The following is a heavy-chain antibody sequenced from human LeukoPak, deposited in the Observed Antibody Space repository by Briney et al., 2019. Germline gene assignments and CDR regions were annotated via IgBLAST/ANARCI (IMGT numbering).Heavy chain of an antibody. V-gene: IGHV3-11*04. D-gene: IGHD5-18*01. CDR2: ISSSGSTI. CDR3: ARWASGYSYGSDY. J-gene: IGHJ4*02. CDR1: GFTFSDYY. Sequence: GGSLRLSCAASGFTFSDYYMSWIRQAPGKRLEWVSYISSSGSTIYYADSVKGRFTISRDNAKNSLCLQMNSLRAEDTAVYYCARWASGYSYGSDYWGQGTLVTVSS.